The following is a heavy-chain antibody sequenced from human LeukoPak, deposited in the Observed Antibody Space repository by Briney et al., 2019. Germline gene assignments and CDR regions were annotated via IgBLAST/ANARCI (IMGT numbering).Heavy chain of an antibody. V-gene: IGHV4-34*01. CDR1: GGSFSGYY. CDR2: INHSGST. Sequence: NPSETLSLTCAVYGGSFSGYYWSWIRQPPGKGLEWIGEINHSGSTNYNPSLKSRVTISVDTSKNQFSLKLSSVTAADTAVYYCARGYYYDSSGYYYVFDYWGQGTLVTVSS. CDR3: ARGYYYDSSGYYYVFDY. D-gene: IGHD3-22*01. J-gene: IGHJ4*02.